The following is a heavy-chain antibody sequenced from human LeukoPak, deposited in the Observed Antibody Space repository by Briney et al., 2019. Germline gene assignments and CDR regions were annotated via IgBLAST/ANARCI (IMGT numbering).Heavy chain of an antibody. CDR2: IYYSGST. V-gene: IGHV4-39*07. Sequence: SETLSLTCTVSGGSISSSSYYWGWIRQSPGKGLEWIGSIYYSGSTNYNPSLKSRVTISVDTSKNQFSLKLSSVTAADTAVYYCARGYTFTFLPLSAYYYYYYMDVWGKGTTVTVSS. J-gene: IGHJ6*03. D-gene: IGHD2-2*02. CDR3: ARGYTFTFLPLSAYYYYYYMDV. CDR1: GGSISSSSYY.